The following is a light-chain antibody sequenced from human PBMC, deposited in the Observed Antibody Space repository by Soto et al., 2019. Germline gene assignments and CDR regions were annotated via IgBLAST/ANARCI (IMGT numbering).Light chain of an antibody. CDR3: QRYHSYSL. CDR2: KAS. CDR1: QSIGSW. J-gene: IGKJ3*01. Sequence: DIQMTQSPSTLSASVGDRVIITCRASQSIGSWLAWYQQKPGQAPNLLIYKASSLQSGVPSRFSGSGSGTEFTLTISILQPQPFESDSYQRYHSYSLFGPGTKVDI. V-gene: IGKV1-5*03.